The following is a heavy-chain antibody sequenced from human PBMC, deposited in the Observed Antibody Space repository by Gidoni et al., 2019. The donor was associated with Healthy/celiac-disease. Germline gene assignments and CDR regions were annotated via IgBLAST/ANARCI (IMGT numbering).Heavy chain of an antibody. D-gene: IGHD2-15*01. CDR3: ARDEGGWVDGYFDY. Sequence: QVQLVQSGAEVKKPGSSVKVSCQASGGTFSSYAISWVRQAPGQGLEWMGGIIPIFGTANYAQKLQGRVTITADKSTSTAYMELSSLRSEDTAVYYCARDEGGWVDGYFDYWGQGTLVTVSS. J-gene: IGHJ4*02. CDR1: GGTFSSYA. CDR2: IIPIFGTA. V-gene: IGHV1-69*06.